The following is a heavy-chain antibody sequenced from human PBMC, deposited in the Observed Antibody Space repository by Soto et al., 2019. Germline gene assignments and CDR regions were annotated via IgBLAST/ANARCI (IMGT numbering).Heavy chain of an antibody. V-gene: IGHV1-46*01. J-gene: IGHJ4*02. CDR2: MHPSGEGI. CDR3: AKDSTDWSVDY. D-gene: IGHD3-3*01. Sequence: QVQLVQSGAEVKKPGASVKISCKASGYPFSSYHIHWVRQAPGQGLEWLAIMHPSGEGIRYAQNLQGRLTVTCDTSTSTAYMELRNLRSDDTALYYCAKDSTDWSVDYWAQGTLVTVSS. CDR1: GYPFSSYH.